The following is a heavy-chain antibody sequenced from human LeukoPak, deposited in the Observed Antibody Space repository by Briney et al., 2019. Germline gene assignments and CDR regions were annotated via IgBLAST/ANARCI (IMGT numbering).Heavy chain of an antibody. D-gene: IGHD3-16*01. Sequence: ASVKVSCKASGGTFSSYAISWVRQAPGQGLEWMGWINPNSGVTNYAQKFQGRVTMTRDTSISTAYMEVSSLRSDDTAVYFCARGRGSYSFDYWGQGTLVTVSS. V-gene: IGHV1-2*02. CDR2: INPNSGVT. CDR1: GGTFSSYA. J-gene: IGHJ4*02. CDR3: ARGRGSYSFDY.